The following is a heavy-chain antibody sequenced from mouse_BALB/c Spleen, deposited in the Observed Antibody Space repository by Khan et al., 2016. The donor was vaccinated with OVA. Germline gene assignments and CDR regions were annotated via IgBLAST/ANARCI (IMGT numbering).Heavy chain of an antibody. CDR1: GYSITSGYS. CDR3: AGGFPAY. CDR2: IHDSGST. Sequence: EVQLQESGPDLVKPSQSLSLTCTVTGYSITSGYSWHWIRQFPGNKLEWMCYIHDSGSTSYNPSLKSRISITRDTSKNQFFLQLNSVTTEDTSTYDCAGGFPAYWGQGTLVTVSA. J-gene: IGHJ3*01. V-gene: IGHV3-1*02.